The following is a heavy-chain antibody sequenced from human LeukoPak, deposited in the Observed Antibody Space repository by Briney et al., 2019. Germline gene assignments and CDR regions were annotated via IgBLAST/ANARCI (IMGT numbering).Heavy chain of an antibody. Sequence: PGGSLRLSCAASGFTFSSYWMSWVRQAPGKGLEWVANIKQDGSEKYYVDSVKGRFTISRDNAKNSLYLQMNSLRAEDTAVYYCARDIKDRPTRIMITFGGVIGAFDIWGQGTMVTVSS. D-gene: IGHD3-16*01. V-gene: IGHV3-7*01. J-gene: IGHJ3*02. CDR1: GFTFSSYW. CDR3: ARDIKDRPTRIMITFGGVIGAFDI. CDR2: IKQDGSEK.